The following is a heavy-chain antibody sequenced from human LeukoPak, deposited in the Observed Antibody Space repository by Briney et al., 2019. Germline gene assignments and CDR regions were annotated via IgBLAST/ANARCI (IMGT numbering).Heavy chain of an antibody. CDR3: SAGGLYDLLPY. V-gene: IGHV1-24*01. Sequence: ASVTVSCKFSGHTLSDLTMHWVRQAPGKGREWMGGFDPGNGEIIYAQKFQGRAPMPEDASTDTAYMGISSLKSEDTAVYYCSAGGLYDLLPYWGQGTLVTVSS. CDR2: FDPGNGEI. CDR1: GHTLSDLT. D-gene: IGHD3-3*01. J-gene: IGHJ4*02.